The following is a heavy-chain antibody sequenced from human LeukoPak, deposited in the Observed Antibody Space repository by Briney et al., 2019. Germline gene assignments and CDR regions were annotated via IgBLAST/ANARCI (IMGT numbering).Heavy chain of an antibody. J-gene: IGHJ4*02. D-gene: IGHD2-15*01. CDR3: ARYRGYCSGDTCYAYYFDY. CDR1: GVAFSGYY. Sequence: GGSLRLSCAASGVAFSGYYMSWIRQAPGKGLGVVSYITTGSRYTKYADSVKGRFTISRDDAKNSLYLQMNSVRAEDMAVYYCARYRGYCSGDTCYAYYFDYWGQGILVTVSS. V-gene: IGHV3-11*03. CDR2: ITTGSRYT.